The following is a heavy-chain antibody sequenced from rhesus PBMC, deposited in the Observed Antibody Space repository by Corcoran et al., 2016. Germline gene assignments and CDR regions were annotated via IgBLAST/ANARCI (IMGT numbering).Heavy chain of an antibody. CDR2: IYWNDSK. J-gene: IGHJ4*01. Sequence: QVTLKESGPALVKPTQTLTLTCTFSGFSISTSGPGVGWIRQPPGKALEWLASIYWNDSKYYSTSLKSRLTISKDTSKNQVVLTMTNMDPVDTATYYCARVRYSGSYNYFDYWGQGVLVTVSS. V-gene: IGHV2-95*01. D-gene: IGHD1-44*02. CDR3: ARVRYSGSYNYFDY. CDR1: GFSISTSGPG.